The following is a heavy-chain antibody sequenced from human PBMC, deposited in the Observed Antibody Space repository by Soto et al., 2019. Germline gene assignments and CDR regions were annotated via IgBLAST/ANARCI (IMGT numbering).Heavy chain of an antibody. CDR2: IYYSGST. V-gene: IGHV4-59*01. CDR3: TRNGSFHRFDY. D-gene: IGHD3-10*01. CDR1: GGSISSFY. Sequence: SETLSLTCTVSGGSISSFYWSWIRQPPGKGLEYIGDIYYSGSTNYNPSLKSRVTISVDTSKNQFSLKLSSVTAADTAVYYCTRNGSFHRFDYCGQRTLVPVSS. J-gene: IGHJ4*02.